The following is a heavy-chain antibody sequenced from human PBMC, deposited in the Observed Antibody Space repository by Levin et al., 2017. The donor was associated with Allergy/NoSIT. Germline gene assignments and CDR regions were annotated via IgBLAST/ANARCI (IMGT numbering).Heavy chain of an antibody. Sequence: ESLKISCTVSGGSISSYYWSWIRQPPGKGLEWIGYIYYSGSTNYNPSLKSRVTISVDTSKNQFSLKLSSVTAADTAVYYCAREGGTTPGDNWFDPWGQGTLVTVSS. CDR3: AREGGTTPGDNWFDP. V-gene: IGHV4-59*01. CDR2: IYYSGST. J-gene: IGHJ5*02. D-gene: IGHD3-16*01. CDR1: GGSISSYY.